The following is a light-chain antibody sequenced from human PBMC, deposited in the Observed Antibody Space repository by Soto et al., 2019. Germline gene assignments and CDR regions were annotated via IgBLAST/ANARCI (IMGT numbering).Light chain of an antibody. CDR1: SRDVGGYNY. CDR2: EAT. CDR3: SSYRSGTTLDV. Sequence: QSALTQPASVSGSPGQSITISCTGTSRDVGGYNYVSWYQHHPGKAPKLLIYEATTRPSGVSDRFSGSTSGNTASLTISGLQAEDEANYYCSSYRSGTTLDVFXSGTKVTVL. J-gene: IGLJ1*01. V-gene: IGLV2-14*01.